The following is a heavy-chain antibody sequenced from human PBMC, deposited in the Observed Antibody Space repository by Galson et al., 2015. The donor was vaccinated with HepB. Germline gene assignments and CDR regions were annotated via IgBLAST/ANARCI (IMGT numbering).Heavy chain of an antibody. CDR3: ATEVTTRAHDAFDI. D-gene: IGHD4-17*01. Sequence: SVKVSCKASGYTFTSYDINWVRQATGQGLEWMGWMNPNSGNTGYAQKFQGRVTMTRNTSISTAYMELSSLRSEDTAVYYCATEVTTRAHDAFDIWGQGTMVTVSS. V-gene: IGHV1-8*01. CDR1: GYTFTSYD. J-gene: IGHJ3*02. CDR2: MNPNSGNT.